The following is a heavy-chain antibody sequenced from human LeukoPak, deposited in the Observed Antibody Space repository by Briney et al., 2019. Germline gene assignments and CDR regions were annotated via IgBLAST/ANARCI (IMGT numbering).Heavy chain of an antibody. Sequence: GGSLRLSCAASGFTFSSYGMNWVRQAPGKGLEWVGRIKSKTDGGTTDYAAPVKGRFTISRDDSKNTLYLQMNSLKTEDTAVYYCTIVRPGHFWSAGDYWGQGTLVTVSS. D-gene: IGHD3-3*02. CDR2: IKSKTDGGTT. CDR3: TIVRPGHFWSAGDY. J-gene: IGHJ4*02. V-gene: IGHV3-15*01. CDR1: GFTFSSYG.